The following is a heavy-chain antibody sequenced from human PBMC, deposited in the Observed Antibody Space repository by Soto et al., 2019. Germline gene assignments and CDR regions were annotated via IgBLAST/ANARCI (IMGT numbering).Heavy chain of an antibody. J-gene: IGHJ5*02. V-gene: IGHV1-8*02. CDR1: RYTFTSYH. D-gene: IGHD2-15*01. CDR3: AREWTRSGGRKNWFDH. CDR2: MNPHRDNT. Sequence: ASVKVSCKASRYTFTSYHIKLVRQATGQGLEWMVWMNPHRDNTHHAQKFHGRVTMTRNTSIRTSHMELSILRSEDTAVYYCAREWTRSGGRKNWFDHWGQGTLVTVSS.